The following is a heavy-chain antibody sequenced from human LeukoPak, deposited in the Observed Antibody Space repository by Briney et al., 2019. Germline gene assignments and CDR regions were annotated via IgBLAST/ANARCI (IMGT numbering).Heavy chain of an antibody. CDR2: MNPNSGNT. J-gene: IGHJ5*02. CDR3: ARDSRRIAAAGTGESSRFDP. V-gene: IGHV1-8*01. CDR1: GYTFTNYD. D-gene: IGHD6-13*01. Sequence: ASVKVSCKASGYTFTNYDINSVRQATGQGLEWMGWMNPNSGNTASAQKFEGRVTMTRNTFISTAYMELSSLKSDDTAVYYWARDSRRIAAAGTGESSRFDPWGQGTLVTVSS.